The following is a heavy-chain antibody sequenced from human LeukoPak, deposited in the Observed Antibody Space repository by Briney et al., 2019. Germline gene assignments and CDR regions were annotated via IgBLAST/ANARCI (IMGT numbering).Heavy chain of an antibody. CDR1: GGSIGSSSYY. CDR2: IYYSGST. D-gene: IGHD1-26*01. Sequence: SETLSLTCTVSGGSIGSSSYYWGWIRQPPGKGLEWIGSIYYSGSTYYNPSLKSRVTISVDTSKNQFSLKLSSVTAADTAVYYCATTSALFDYWGQGTLVTVSS. CDR3: ATTSALFDY. J-gene: IGHJ4*02. V-gene: IGHV4-39*01.